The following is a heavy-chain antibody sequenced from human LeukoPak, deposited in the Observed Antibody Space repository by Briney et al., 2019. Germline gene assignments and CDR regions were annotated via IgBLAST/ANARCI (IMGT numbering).Heavy chain of an antibody. J-gene: IGHJ6*03. V-gene: IGHV4-39*01. D-gene: IGHD3-10*01. Sequence: SETLSLTCTVSGGSISSSSYSWGWIRQPPGKGLEWIGSIYYSGSTYYNPSLKSRVTISVDTSKNQFSLKLSSVTAADTAVYYCARRYYGSGSYYIPDYMDVWGKGTTVTISS. CDR1: GGSISSSSYS. CDR3: ARRYYGSGSYYIPDYMDV. CDR2: IYYSGST.